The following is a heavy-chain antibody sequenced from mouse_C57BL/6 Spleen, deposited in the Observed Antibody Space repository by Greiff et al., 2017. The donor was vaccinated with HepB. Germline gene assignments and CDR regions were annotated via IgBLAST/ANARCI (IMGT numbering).Heavy chain of an antibody. CDR1: GYAFSSSW. Sequence: VMLVESGPELVKPGASVKISCKASGYAFSSSWMNWVKQRPGKGLEWIGRIYPGDGDTNYNGKFKGKATLTADKSSSTAYMQLSSLTSEDSAVYFCARGVITTVVAFDYWGQGTTLTVSS. CDR3: ARGVITTVVAFDY. CDR2: IYPGDGDT. D-gene: IGHD1-1*01. J-gene: IGHJ2*01. V-gene: IGHV1-82*01.